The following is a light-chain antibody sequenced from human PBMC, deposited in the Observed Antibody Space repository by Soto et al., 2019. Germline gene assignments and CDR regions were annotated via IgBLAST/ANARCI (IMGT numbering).Light chain of an antibody. CDR2: AAS. CDR3: QEYNSGPHT. Sequence: DIQMTQSPSSLSASVGDRVTITCRASQGISNSLAWYQQKPGKVPKLLIYAASTLQSGVPSRFSGSGSGIDFTLTISSLHPEDVATYYCQEYNSGPHTFGQGTKLEIK. V-gene: IGKV1-27*01. J-gene: IGKJ2*01. CDR1: QGISNS.